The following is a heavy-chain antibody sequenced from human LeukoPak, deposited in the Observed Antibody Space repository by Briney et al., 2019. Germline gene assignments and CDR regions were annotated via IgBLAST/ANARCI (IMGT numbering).Heavy chain of an antibody. Sequence: GGSLRLSCAASGFIFSTYWMHWVRQAPGKGLVWVSRINHEGSSTSYADSVKGRFTISRDNAKNTLYLQLNNLRAEDTAVYYCVRENNYGDYGYWGQGTLVTVSS. CDR1: GFIFSTYW. CDR2: INHEGSST. CDR3: VRENNYGDYGY. J-gene: IGHJ4*02. D-gene: IGHD4-17*01. V-gene: IGHV3-74*01.